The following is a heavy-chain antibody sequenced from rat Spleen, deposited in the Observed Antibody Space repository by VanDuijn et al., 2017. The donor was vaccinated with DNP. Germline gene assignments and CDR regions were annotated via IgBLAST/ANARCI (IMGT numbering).Heavy chain of an antibody. Sequence: QVQLRESGPGLVQPSQTLSLTCSVSGFSLTTYTVSWVRQPPGKGLDWIAAISSGGTAHFNSALRSRLSITRDTSKSQVFLNMKVLQTEDTAMYFWARSINYGGSYYFDYWGQGVMATVSS. CDR3: ARSINYGGSYYFDY. CDR2: ISSGGTA. CDR1: GFSLTTYT. J-gene: IGHJ2*01. V-gene: IGHV2-6*01. D-gene: IGHD1-11*01.